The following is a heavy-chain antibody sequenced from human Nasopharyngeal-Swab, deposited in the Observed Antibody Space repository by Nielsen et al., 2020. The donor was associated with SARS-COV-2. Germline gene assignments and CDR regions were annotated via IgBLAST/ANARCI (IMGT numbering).Heavy chain of an antibody. D-gene: IGHD3-10*01. J-gene: IGHJ3*02. CDR1: GGSISSYY. CDR3: ARDPSTITMVRGVIPHGAFDI. V-gene: IGHV4-59*13. CDR2: IYYSGST. Sequence: SETLSLTCTVSGGSISSYYWSWIRQPPGKGLAWIGYIYYSGSTNYNPSLKSRVTISVDTFKNQFSLKLSSVTAADTAVYYCARDPSTITMVRGVIPHGAFDIWGQGTMVTVSS.